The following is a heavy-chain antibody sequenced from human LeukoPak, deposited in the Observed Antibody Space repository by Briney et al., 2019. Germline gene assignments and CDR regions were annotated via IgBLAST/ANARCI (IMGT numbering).Heavy chain of an antibody. D-gene: IGHD3-22*01. CDR2: IRYDGSNK. Sequence: AGGSLRLSCAASGFTFSSYGMHWVRQAPGKGLEWVAFIRYDGSNKYYADSVKGRFTISRDNSKNTLYLQMNSLRAEDTAVYYCSRITMIVVVIKGLDYWGQGTLVTVSS. CDR3: SRITMIVVVIKGLDY. J-gene: IGHJ4*02. V-gene: IGHV3-30*02. CDR1: GFTFSSYG.